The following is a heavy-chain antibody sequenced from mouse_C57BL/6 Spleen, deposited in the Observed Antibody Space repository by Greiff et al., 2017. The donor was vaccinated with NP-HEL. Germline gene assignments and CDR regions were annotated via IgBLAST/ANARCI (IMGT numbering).Heavy chain of an antibody. Sequence: VQLQQSGAELVRPGASVTLSCKASGYTFTDYEMHWVKQTPVHGLEWIGAIDPETGGTAYNQKFKGKAILTADKSSSTAYMELRSLTSEDSAVYYCTRDYYGSSYRDYWGQGTTLTVSS. J-gene: IGHJ2*01. V-gene: IGHV1-15*01. D-gene: IGHD1-1*01. CDR2: IDPETGGT. CDR3: TRDYYGSSYRDY. CDR1: GYTFTDYE.